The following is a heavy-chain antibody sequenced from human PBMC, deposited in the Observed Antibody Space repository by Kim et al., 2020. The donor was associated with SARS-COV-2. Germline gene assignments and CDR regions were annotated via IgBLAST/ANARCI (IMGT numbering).Heavy chain of an antibody. CDR1: GGSISSGDYY. D-gene: IGHD6-19*01. CDR3: ARDDIAVAGTRAFDI. V-gene: IGHV4-30-4*01. CDR2: IYYSGST. Sequence: SETLSLTCTVSGGSISSGDYYWSWIRQPPGKGLEWIGYIYYSGSTYYNPSLKSRVTISVDTSKNQFSLKLSSVTAADTAVYYCARDDIAVAGTRAFDIWGQGTMVTVSS. J-gene: IGHJ3*02.